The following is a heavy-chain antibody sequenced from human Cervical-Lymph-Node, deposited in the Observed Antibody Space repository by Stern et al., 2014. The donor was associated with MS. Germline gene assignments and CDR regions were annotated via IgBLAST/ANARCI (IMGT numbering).Heavy chain of an antibody. CDR3: AREGYSSSYDAFDI. D-gene: IGHD6-6*01. Sequence: VQLLESGPGLVKPSGTLSLTCAVSGGSISSSNWWSWVRQPPGKGLEWIGEIYHSGSTNYNPSLKSRFPISVDKSKNQFSLKLSSVTAADTAVYYCAREGYSSSYDAFDIWGQGTMVTVSS. V-gene: IGHV4-4*02. CDR2: IYHSGST. J-gene: IGHJ3*02. CDR1: GGSISSSNW.